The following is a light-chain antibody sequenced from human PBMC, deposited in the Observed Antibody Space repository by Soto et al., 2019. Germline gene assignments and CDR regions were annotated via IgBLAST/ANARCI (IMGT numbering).Light chain of an antibody. CDR2: DVS. Sequence: DIEMTQSPSALSASFGDTVTITCRASQSVSGWFAWYQQKPGKAPKLLIYDVSALPRGVPPRFSGSGSGTQFTLTISGLQPDDFATYYCQQYESFSATFGPGTKVDIK. J-gene: IGKJ1*01. V-gene: IGKV1-5*01. CDR3: QQYESFSAT. CDR1: QSVSGW.